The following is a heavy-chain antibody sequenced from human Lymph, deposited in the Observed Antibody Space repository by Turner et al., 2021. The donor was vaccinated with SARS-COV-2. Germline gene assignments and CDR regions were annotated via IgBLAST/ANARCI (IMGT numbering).Heavy chain of an antibody. CDR3: ARGDYGDYGTVYFDY. J-gene: IGHJ4*02. CDR1: GFTFSSYS. V-gene: IGHV3-21*01. D-gene: IGHD4-17*01. CDR2: ISSSSSYI. Sequence: EVQLVESGGGLVKPAGSLRLSCSASGFTFSSYSMNWVRQAPGKGLEWVSSISSSSSYIYYADSVKGRFTISRDNAKNSLYLQMNSLRAEDTAVYYCARGDYGDYGTVYFDYWGQGTLVTVSS.